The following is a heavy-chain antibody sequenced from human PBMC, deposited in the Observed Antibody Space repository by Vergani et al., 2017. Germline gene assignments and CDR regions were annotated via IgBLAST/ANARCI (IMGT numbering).Heavy chain of an antibody. J-gene: IGHJ4*02. CDR2: IKQDESEK. CDR3: ARHGGSGWSLDY. V-gene: IGHV3-7*01. D-gene: IGHD6-19*01. Sequence: EVQLVESGGGLVQPGGSLRLSCAASGFTFSSYWMSWVRQAPGKGLEWVANIKQDESEKYYVDSVKGRFTISRDTAKHSLYLQMNSLRAEDTAVYYCARHGGSGWSLDYWGQGTLVTVSS. CDR1: GFTFSSYW.